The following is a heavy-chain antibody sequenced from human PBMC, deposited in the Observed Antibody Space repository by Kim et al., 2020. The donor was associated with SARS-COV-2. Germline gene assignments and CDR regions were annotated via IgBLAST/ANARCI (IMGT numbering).Heavy chain of an antibody. J-gene: IGHJ6*02. V-gene: IGHV3-48*02. CDR2: ISSSSSTI. CDR3: AREYQPLLYTYYYYGMDV. CDR1: GFTFSSYS. D-gene: IGHD2-2*02. Sequence: GGSLRLSCAASGFTFSSYSMNWVRQAPGKGLEWVSYISSSSSTIYYADSVKGRFTISRDNAKNSLYLQMNSLRDEDTAVYYCAREYQPLLYTYYYYGMDVWGQGTTVTVSS.